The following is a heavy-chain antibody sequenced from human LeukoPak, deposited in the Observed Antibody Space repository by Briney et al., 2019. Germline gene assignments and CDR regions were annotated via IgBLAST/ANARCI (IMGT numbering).Heavy chain of an antibody. CDR2: IYYSGST. Sequence: SETLSLTCTVSGVSISSSNSYWGWIRQPPGKGLEWIGSIYYSGSTNYNPSLTSRVTISVDTSKNQFSLKLTSVTAADTAVYYCAREMGSSSPRDAFDIWGQGTMVTVSS. CDR1: GVSISSSNSY. CDR3: AREMGSSSPRDAFDI. D-gene: IGHD6-13*01. J-gene: IGHJ3*02. V-gene: IGHV4-39*07.